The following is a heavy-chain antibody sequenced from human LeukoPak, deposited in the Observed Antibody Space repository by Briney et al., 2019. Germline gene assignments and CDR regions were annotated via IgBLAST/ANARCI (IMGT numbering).Heavy chain of an antibody. CDR3: AKEPNLSFYCMAD. Sequence: GGSLRLSCAASGFTFSSYAMHWVRQAPGKGLEWVAVISYDGSNKYYADSVKGRFTISRDNSKNTLYLQMTSLRADDTAIYYCAKEPNLSFYCMADWGKGTTVTISS. V-gene: IGHV3-30*04. CDR1: GFTFSSYA. J-gene: IGHJ6*03. CDR2: ISYDGSNK. D-gene: IGHD1-14*01.